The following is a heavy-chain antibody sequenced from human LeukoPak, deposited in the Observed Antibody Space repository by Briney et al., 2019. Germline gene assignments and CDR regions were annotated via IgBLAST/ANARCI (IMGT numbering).Heavy chain of an antibody. D-gene: IGHD4/OR15-4a*01. CDR2: IVDTGVGT. J-gene: IGHJ6*03. CDR3: AKERGHPLPNYHMDV. CDR1: GFTFSSYA. V-gene: IGHV3-23*01. Sequence: QPGGSLRLSCAASGFTFSSYAMSWVRQAPGKGREWVSTIVDTGVGTFYADSVRGRFTISRDSSKNTLYLQMNSLRADDTAVYYCAKERGHPLPNYHMDVWGKGTTVTVSS.